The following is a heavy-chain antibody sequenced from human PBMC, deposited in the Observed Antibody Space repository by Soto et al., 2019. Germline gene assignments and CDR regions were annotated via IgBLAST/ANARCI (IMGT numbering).Heavy chain of an antibody. CDR1: GYTFTSYG. CDR2: ISAYNGNT. D-gene: IGHD4-17*01. V-gene: IGHV1-18*01. Sequence: QVPLVPSGAEVKKPGASVKVSCKASGYTFTSYGISWVRQAPGQRLEWMGWISAYNGNTNYAQKLQGRVTMTTDTSTSTAYLELRSLRSDDTAVYYCARDGRDYGDLLDYYYYGMDVWGQGSTVTVSS. CDR3: ARDGRDYGDLLDYYYYGMDV. J-gene: IGHJ6*02.